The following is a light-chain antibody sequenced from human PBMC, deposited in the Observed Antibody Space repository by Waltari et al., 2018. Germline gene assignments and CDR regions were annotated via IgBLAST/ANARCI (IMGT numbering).Light chain of an antibody. CDR2: EGS. CDR3: SSYAGGSTYV. J-gene: IGLJ1*01. Sequence: QSALTQPVSVSGSLGQSITLPCTGTFRNVGSYRFVTWYQQHQDKAPKPMISEGSKRPSGVSNRFSGSKSGNTASLTISGLQAEDEADYYCSSYAGGSTYVFGTGTKVTVL. V-gene: IGLV2-23*01. CDR1: FRNVGSYRF.